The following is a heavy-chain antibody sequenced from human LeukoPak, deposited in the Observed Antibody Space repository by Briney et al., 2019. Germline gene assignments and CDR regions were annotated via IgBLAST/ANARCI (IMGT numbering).Heavy chain of an antibody. V-gene: IGHV1-69*02. Sequence: ASVKVSCXASGGTFSSYTISWVRQAHGQGLEWMARIIPILGIANYAQKFQGRVTITADKSTSTAYMELSSLRSEDTAVYYCARARAYYDSSGYYRYWGQGTLVTVSS. D-gene: IGHD3-22*01. CDR3: ARARAYYDSSGYYRY. J-gene: IGHJ4*02. CDR1: GGTFSSYT. CDR2: IIPILGIA.